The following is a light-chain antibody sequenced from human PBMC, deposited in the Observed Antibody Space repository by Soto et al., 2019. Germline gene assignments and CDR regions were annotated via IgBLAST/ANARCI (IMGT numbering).Light chain of an antibody. Sequence: DIQMTQSPSSLSASVGDRVTITCRASQSISNYLNWYQQKPGTAPKPLIYAASILQSGVPSRFSGSGSGTDFTLTISSLQPEDFATDYCQQSHRAPVTFGQGNKVDIK. V-gene: IGKV1-39*01. CDR1: QSISNY. CDR3: QQSHRAPVT. J-gene: IGKJ1*01. CDR2: AAS.